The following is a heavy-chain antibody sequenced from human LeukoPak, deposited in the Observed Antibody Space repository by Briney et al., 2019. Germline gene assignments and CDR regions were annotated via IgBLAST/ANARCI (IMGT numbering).Heavy chain of an antibody. J-gene: IGHJ6*02. CDR1: GYTFTSYG. Sequence: ASVKVSCKASGYTFTSYGISWVRQAPGQGLEWMGWISAYIGNTNYAQKLQGRVTMTTDTSTSTAYMELRSLRSDDTAVYYCARVPLDHYYYGMDVWGQGTTVTVSS. CDR2: ISAYIGNT. CDR3: ARVPLDHYYYGMDV. V-gene: IGHV1-18*01.